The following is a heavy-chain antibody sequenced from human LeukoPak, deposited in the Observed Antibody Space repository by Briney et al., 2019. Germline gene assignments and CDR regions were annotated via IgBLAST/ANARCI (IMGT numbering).Heavy chain of an antibody. CDR2: ISGSGGST. D-gene: IGHD3-16*02. CDR1: GFTVSSYA. J-gene: IGHJ6*03. V-gene: IGHV3-23*01. Sequence: GGSLRLSCAAPGFTVSSYAMSWVRQAPGKGLEWVSAISGSGGSTYYADSVKGRFTISRDNSKNTLYLQMNSLRAADTSVYYCSKDEAWVIHPMDVWGKGTTVTVSS. CDR3: SKDEAWVIHPMDV.